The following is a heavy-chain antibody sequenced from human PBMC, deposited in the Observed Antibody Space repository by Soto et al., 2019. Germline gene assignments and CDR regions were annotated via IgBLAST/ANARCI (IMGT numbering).Heavy chain of an antibody. CDR1: GGSISSGGYY. D-gene: IGHD2-2*01. J-gene: IGHJ4*02. CDR2: IYYSGST. CDR3: ARGRSSTSPYPIGY. Sequence: QVQLQESGPGLVKPSQTLSLTCTVSGGSISSGGYYWSWIRQHPGKGLEWIGYIYYSGSTYYNPSLKSRVTRXVXTXXNQFSLKLSSVTAADTAVYYCARGRSSTSPYPIGYWGQGTLVTVSS. V-gene: IGHV4-31*03.